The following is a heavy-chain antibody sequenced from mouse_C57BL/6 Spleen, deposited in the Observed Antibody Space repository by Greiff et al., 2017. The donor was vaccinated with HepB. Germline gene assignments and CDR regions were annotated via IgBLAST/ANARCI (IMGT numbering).Heavy chain of an antibody. CDR3: AREGLLRFPYYFDY. J-gene: IGHJ2*01. Sequence: QVQLQQSGPELVKPGASVKISCKASGYTFTDYYINWVKQRPGRGLEWIGWIYPGSGNTKYNEKFKGKATLTVDTSSSTAYMQLSSLTSEDSAVYFCAREGLLRFPYYFDYWGQGTTLTVSS. CDR1: GYTFTDYY. D-gene: IGHD2-3*01. CDR2: IYPGSGNT. V-gene: IGHV1-84*01.